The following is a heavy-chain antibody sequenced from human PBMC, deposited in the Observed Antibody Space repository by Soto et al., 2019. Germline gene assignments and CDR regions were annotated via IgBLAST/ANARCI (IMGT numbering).Heavy chain of an antibody. CDR1: GFSLSTSGVG. V-gene: IGHV2-5*02. CDR2: IYWDDDK. J-gene: IGHJ4*02. Sequence: QITLKESGPTLVKPTQTLTLTCTFSGFSLSTSGVGVGWIRQPPGKALEWLALIYWDDDKRYSPSLKSRLTITKDTSKNQVVLTMTHMDPVDTATYYCAHSRIAAAGRGQYYFDYWGQGTLVTVSS. CDR3: AHSRIAAAGRGQYYFDY. D-gene: IGHD6-13*01.